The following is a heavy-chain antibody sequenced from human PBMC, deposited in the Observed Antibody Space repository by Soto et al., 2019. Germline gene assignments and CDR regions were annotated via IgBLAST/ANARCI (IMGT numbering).Heavy chain of an antibody. D-gene: IGHD6-13*01. CDR1: GFTFSSYG. Sequence: GGSLRLSCAASGFTFSSYGMHWVRQAPGKGLEWVAVIWYDGSNKYYADSVKGRFTISRDNSKNTLYLQMNSLRAEDMAVYYCASEYSSSDYYYGMDVWGQGTTVTVSS. CDR2: IWYDGSNK. J-gene: IGHJ6*02. CDR3: ASEYSSSDYYYGMDV. V-gene: IGHV3-33*01.